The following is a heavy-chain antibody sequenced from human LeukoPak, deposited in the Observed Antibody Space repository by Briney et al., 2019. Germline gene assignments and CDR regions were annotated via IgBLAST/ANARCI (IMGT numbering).Heavy chain of an antibody. D-gene: IGHD4-17*01. CDR2: ISYDGSNE. J-gene: IGHJ6*02. CDR3: AKVPYYGDFYNYGVDV. V-gene: IGHV3-30*18. CDR1: GFTFNTYG. Sequence: GRSLRLSCAASGFTFNTYGMHWVRQAPGKGLEWVALISYDGSNEYYADSVKGRFTISRVNSKNALYLQMNSLRAGDTAVYYCAKVPYYGDFYNYGVDVWGQGATVTVSS.